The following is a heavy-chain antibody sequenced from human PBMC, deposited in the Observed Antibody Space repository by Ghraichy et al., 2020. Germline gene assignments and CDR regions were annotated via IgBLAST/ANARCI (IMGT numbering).Heavy chain of an antibody. CDR1: GGSISSSSYY. D-gene: IGHD1-26*01. J-gene: IGHJ4*02. Sequence: SQTLSLTCTVSGGSISSSSYYWGWIRQPPGKGLEWIGSIYYSGSTYYNPSLKSRVTISVDTSKNQFSLKLSSVTAADTAVYYCARLNKYSGSYGPDYWGQGTLVTISS. V-gene: IGHV4-39*01. CDR2: IYYSGST. CDR3: ARLNKYSGSYGPDY.